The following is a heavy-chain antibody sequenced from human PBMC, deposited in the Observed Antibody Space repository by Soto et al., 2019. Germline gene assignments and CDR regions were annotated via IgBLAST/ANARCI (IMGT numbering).Heavy chain of an antibody. CDR2: IYYSGST. J-gene: IGHJ4*02. D-gene: IGHD3-10*01. Sequence: QVQLQESGPGLVKPSETLSLTCTVSGGSISSYYWSWIRQPPGKGLEWIGYIYYSGSTNYNPSLTIRVTSSVDPAKNQFSLKLSSVTAADTAVYYCARGAFGSWSYYNEGIDYWGQGTLVTVSS. V-gene: IGHV4-59*01. CDR1: GGSISSYY. CDR3: ARGAFGSWSYYNEGIDY.